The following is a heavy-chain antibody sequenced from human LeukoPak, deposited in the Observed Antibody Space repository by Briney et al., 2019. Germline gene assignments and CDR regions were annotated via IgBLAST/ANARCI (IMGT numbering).Heavy chain of an antibody. CDR2: IKSKTDGGTR. Sequence: PGGSLRLSCAVSGFTSSNAWMSWGRQAPGKGLEWVGRIKSKTDGGTRDYAAPVKGRFTISRDDSKNTLYLQMNSLKTEDTAVYYCTTFDYAAFLIWGQGTMVTVSS. V-gene: IGHV3-15*01. D-gene: IGHD4/OR15-4a*01. J-gene: IGHJ3*02. CDR3: TTFDYAAFLI. CDR1: GFTSSNAW.